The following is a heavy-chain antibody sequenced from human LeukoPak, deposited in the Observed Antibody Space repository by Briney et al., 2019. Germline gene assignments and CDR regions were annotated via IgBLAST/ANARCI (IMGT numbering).Heavy chain of an antibody. Sequence: GGSLRLSCAASGFTFSSYAMSWVRQAPGKGLEWVSAISGSGGSTYYADSVKGRFTISRDNSKNTLYLQMNSLGAEDTAVYYCAKGSCGYSGYDCHYFDYWGQGTLVTVSS. CDR1: GFTFSSYA. V-gene: IGHV3-23*01. CDR3: AKGSCGYSGYDCHYFDY. CDR2: ISGSGGST. J-gene: IGHJ4*02. D-gene: IGHD5-12*01.